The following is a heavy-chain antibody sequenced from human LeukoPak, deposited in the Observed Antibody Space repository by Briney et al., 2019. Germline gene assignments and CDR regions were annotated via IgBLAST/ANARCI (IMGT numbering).Heavy chain of an antibody. D-gene: IGHD3-9*01. CDR2: ISGSGGST. Sequence: PGGSLRLSCAASGITFSSYGMSWVRQAPGKGLEWVSAISGSGGSTYYADSVKGRFTISRDNSKNTLYLQMNSLRAEDTAVYYCARKYYDILSGYYNFDYWGQGTLVTVSS. CDR3: ARKYYDILSGYYNFDY. V-gene: IGHV3-23*01. J-gene: IGHJ4*02. CDR1: GITFSSYG.